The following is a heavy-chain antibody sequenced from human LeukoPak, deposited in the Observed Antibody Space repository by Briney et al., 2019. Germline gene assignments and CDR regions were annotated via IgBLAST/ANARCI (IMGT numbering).Heavy chain of an antibody. J-gene: IGHJ4*02. D-gene: IGHD2-2*01. CDR2: ISGSGGST. CDR3: AKPYCSSTSRYVGIFDY. Sequence: PGGSLRLSCAASGFTFSSYAMSWVRQAPGKGLEWVSAISGSGGSTYYADSVKGRFTISRDNSKNTLYLQMNSLRAEDTAVYYCAKPYCSSTSRYVGIFDYWGQGTLVTVSS. CDR1: GFTFSSYA. V-gene: IGHV3-23*01.